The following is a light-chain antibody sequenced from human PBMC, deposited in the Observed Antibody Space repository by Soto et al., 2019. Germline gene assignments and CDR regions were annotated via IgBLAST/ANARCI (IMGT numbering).Light chain of an antibody. CDR3: QQRSNGPLT. Sequence: EIVLTQSPATLSLSPGERVTLSCRASQSVSSYFAWYQQKPGQAPRLLIYDASNRATGIPARFSGSGSGTDFTLTISSPEPEDFAVYYCQQRSNGPLTFGHGTRLEIK. CDR1: QSVSSY. J-gene: IGKJ5*01. CDR2: DAS. V-gene: IGKV3-11*01.